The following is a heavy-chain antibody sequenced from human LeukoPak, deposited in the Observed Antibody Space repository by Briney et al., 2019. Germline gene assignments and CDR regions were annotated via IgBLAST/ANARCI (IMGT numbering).Heavy chain of an antibody. CDR3: ASVYCSSASCYYTLFDY. CDR2: INPNSGGT. D-gene: IGHD2-2*01. Sequence: GASVKVSCKASGYTFTGYYMHWVRQAPGQGLEWMGWINPNSGGTNYAQKFQGRVTMTRDTSISTAYMELSRLRSDDTAVYYCASVYCSSASCYYTLFDYWGQGTLVTVSS. CDR1: GYTFTGYY. J-gene: IGHJ4*02. V-gene: IGHV1-2*02.